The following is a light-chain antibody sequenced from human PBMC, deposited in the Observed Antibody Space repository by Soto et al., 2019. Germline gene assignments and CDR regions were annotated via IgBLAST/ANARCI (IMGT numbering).Light chain of an antibody. CDR2: DAS. CDR1: QSVSSY. V-gene: IGKV3-20*01. J-gene: IGKJ2*01. Sequence: VVLTQSPATLSLSPGERASLSCRASQSVSSYLAWYQQKPGQAPRLLIYDASNRATGIPARFSGSGSGTDFTLTISRLEPEDFAVYYCQQYGSSPYTFGQGTKVDIK. CDR3: QQYGSSPYT.